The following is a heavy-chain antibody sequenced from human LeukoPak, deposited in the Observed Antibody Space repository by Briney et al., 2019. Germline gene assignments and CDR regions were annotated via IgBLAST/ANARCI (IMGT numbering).Heavy chain of an antibody. V-gene: IGHV3-21*01. J-gene: IGHJ4*02. CDR1: GFTFSSYS. Sequence: GGSLRLSCAASGFTFSSYSMNWVRQAPGKGLEWVSSISSSSSYVYYADSVKGRFTISRDNAKNSLYLQMNSLRAEDTAVYYCARRTTDSSSRLFDYWGQGTLVTVSS. D-gene: IGHD6-13*01. CDR3: ARRTTDSSSRLFDY. CDR2: ISSSSSYV.